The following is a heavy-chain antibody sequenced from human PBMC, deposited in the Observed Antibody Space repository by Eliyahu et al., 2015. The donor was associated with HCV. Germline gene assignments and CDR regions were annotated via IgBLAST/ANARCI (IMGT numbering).Heavy chain of an antibody. V-gene: IGHV3-21*01. D-gene: IGHD3-22*01. Sequence: EVQLVESGGGLVKPGGSLRLSCAASGFTFRSYTMNWVRQAPGKGLEGVSSISNGHNFIYYADSVKGRFTISRDNAKNSLYLQMNSLRAEDTAVYYCARGGSGSGYYSDFWGQGTLVTVSS. CDR1: GFTFRSYT. CDR3: ARGGSGSGYYSDF. CDR2: ISNGHNFI. J-gene: IGHJ4*02.